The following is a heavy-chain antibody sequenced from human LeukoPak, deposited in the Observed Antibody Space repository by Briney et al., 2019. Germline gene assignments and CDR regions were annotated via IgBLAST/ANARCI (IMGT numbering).Heavy chain of an antibody. D-gene: IGHD5-24*01. CDR1: GGSINDNY. J-gene: IGHJ4*02. Sequence: PSETLSLTCTVSGGSINDNYWSWMRQPPGRGLEFIGYIYYNGITNYNPSLKSRVTISLDTSNNQFSLKLSSVTAADTAVYYCARRHHNWDYWGQGALVTVSS. V-gene: IGHV4-59*08. CDR2: IYYNGIT. CDR3: ARRHHNWDY.